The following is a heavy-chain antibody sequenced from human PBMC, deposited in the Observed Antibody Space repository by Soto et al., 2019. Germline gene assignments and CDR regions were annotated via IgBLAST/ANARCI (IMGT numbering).Heavy chain of an antibody. CDR3: ARDRSGYCSGGSCSQLMYYFDY. J-gene: IGHJ4*02. CDR2: INPSGGST. V-gene: IGHV1-46*03. D-gene: IGHD2-15*01. CDR1: GYTFTSYY. Sequence: ASVKVSCKASGYTFTSYYMHWVRQAPGQGLEWMGIINPSGGSTSYAQKFQGRVTMTRETSTSTVYMELSSLRSEDTAVYYCARDRSGYCSGGSCSQLMYYFDYWGQGTLVTVSS.